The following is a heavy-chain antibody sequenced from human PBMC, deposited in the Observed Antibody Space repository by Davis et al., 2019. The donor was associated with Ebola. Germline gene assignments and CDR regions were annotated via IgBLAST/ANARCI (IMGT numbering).Heavy chain of an antibody. J-gene: IGHJ5*02. CDR2: IIPILGIA. D-gene: IGHD3-22*01. V-gene: IGHV1-69*10. CDR1: GGTFSNYA. CDR3: ARSKQNYYDSTGYYYALNWFDP. Sequence: SVKVSCKASGGTFSNYAISWVRQAPGQGLEWMGGIIPILGIANYAQNFQGRLTITADESTSTAYMELRSLGSDDTAVYYCARSKQNYYDSTGYYYALNWFDPWGHGTLVTVSS.